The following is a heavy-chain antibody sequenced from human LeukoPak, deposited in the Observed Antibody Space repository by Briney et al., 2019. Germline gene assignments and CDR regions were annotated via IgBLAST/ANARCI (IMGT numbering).Heavy chain of an antibody. CDR1: GLNFDDNA. CDR2: IYWQSGII. D-gene: IGHD3-3*01. J-gene: IGHJ6*02. Sequence: PGGSLRLSCAASGLNFDDNAMHWFRQRPGKGLEWVSGIYWQSGIIGYADSVKGRFTISRDNAKNTLYLQMNSLRTEDTAVYYCARDHYDFWSGYSIYYYYGMDVWGQGTTVTVSS. V-gene: IGHV3-9*01. CDR3: ARDHYDFWSGYSIYYYYGMDV.